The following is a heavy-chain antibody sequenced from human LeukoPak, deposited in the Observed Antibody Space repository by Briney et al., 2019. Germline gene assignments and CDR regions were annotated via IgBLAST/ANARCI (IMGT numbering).Heavy chain of an antibody. CDR3: SREHDRGDFDY. CDR2: ISSHGNT. CDR1: GVSVGSGTYY. D-gene: IGHD1-14*01. V-gene: IGHV4-61*01. J-gene: IGHJ4*02. Sequence: KPSETLSLTCTVSGVSVGSGTYYWSWVRQPPGQALEWIGYISSHGNTNYNPSLKSRVTISVDTSKNQFSLSLSSVTAADTALYYCSREHDRGDFDYWGLGTLVTVSS.